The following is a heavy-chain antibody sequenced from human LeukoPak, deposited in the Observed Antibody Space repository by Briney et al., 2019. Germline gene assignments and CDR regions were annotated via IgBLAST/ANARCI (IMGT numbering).Heavy chain of an antibody. D-gene: IGHD3-16*02. Sequence: GSLRLSCAASGFTFSSYSMSWVRQAPGKGLEWVSAISGSGGSTYYAGSVKGRFTISRDNSKNTLYLQMNSLRAEDTAVYYCAKDSSYYDYVWGSYPIIVGAFDIWGQGTMVTVSS. J-gene: IGHJ3*02. V-gene: IGHV3-23*01. CDR1: GFTFSSYS. CDR2: ISGSGGST. CDR3: AKDSSYYDYVWGSYPIIVGAFDI.